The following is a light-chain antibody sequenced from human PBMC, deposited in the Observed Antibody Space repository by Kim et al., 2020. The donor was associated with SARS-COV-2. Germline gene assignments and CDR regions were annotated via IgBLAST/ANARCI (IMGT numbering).Light chain of an antibody. CDR1: HIGSKS. Sequence: APGKTAKITCGGDHIGSKSVHWYQQKPGQAPVLVIYYDSDRPSGIPERFSGSNSGNTATLTISRVEAGDEADYYCQVWDGSSDHYVFGSGTKVTVL. J-gene: IGLJ1*01. V-gene: IGLV3-21*04. CDR3: QVWDGSSDHYV. CDR2: YDS.